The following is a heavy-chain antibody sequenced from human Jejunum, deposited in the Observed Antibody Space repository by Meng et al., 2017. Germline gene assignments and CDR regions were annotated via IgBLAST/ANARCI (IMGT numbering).Heavy chain of an antibody. CDR2: VRSKTYSETT. Sequence: SLRLSCITSGYTFGDYGMTWVRQAPGKGLEWVSFVRSKTYSETTEYVASVSGRFTISRDDSKSIAYLQMNSLTTEDTAVYYCTRTYYDILTGYYFDYWGQETLVTVSS. D-gene: IGHD3-9*01. V-gene: IGHV3-49*04. CDR1: GYTFGDYG. J-gene: IGHJ4*02. CDR3: TRTYYDILTGYYFDY.